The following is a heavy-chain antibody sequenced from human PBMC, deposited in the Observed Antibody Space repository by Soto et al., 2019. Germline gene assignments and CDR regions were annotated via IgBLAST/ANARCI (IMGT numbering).Heavy chain of an antibody. D-gene: IGHD6-13*01. Sequence: PGGSLRLSCAASGCTFSSYAMSWVRQAPGKGLEWVSAISGSGGSTYYADSVKGRFTISRDNSKNTLYLQMNSLRAEDTAVYYCAKRVRQQLMIDYWGQGTLVTVSS. CDR1: GCTFSSYA. CDR2: ISGSGGST. CDR3: AKRVRQQLMIDY. V-gene: IGHV3-23*01. J-gene: IGHJ4*02.